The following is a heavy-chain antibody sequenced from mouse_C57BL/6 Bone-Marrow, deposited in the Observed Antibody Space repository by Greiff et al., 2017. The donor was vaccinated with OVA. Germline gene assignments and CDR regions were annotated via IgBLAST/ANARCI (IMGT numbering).Heavy chain of an antibody. CDR3: TTVYYFDS. Sequence: EVQLQQSGAELVRPGASVKLSCTASGFNIKDDYMHWVKQRPEQGLEWIGWIDPENGDTEYASKFQGKATITADTSSNTAYLQLSSLTSEDTAVYYCTTVYYFDSWGQGTTLTVSS. CDR1: GFNIKDDY. J-gene: IGHJ2*01. CDR2: IDPENGDT. V-gene: IGHV14-4*01.